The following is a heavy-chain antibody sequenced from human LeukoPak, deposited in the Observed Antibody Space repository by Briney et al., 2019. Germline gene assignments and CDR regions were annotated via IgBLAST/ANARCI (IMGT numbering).Heavy chain of an antibody. CDR2: IYSGGST. CDR3: ARLPYDFWSGYYGGYFDY. D-gene: IGHD3-3*01. CDR1: GFTVSDNY. Sequence: PGGSLRLSCAASGFTVSDNYMSWVRQAPGKGLEWVSIIYSGGSTYYADSVKGRFTISRDISKNTFYLQMNSLRVEDTAVFYCARLPYDFWSGYYGGYFDYWGQGTLVTVSS. J-gene: IGHJ4*02. V-gene: IGHV3-66*04.